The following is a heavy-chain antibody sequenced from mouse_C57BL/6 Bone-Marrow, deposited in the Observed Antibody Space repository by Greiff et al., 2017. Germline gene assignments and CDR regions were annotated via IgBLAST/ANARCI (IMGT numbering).Heavy chain of an antibody. J-gene: IGHJ3*01. D-gene: IGHD2-5*01. Sequence: VKLQESGAELVKPGASVKLSCKASGYNFNEYTIHWVKQRSGQGLEWIGWFYPGSGSIKYNEKFKDKATLTADKSSSTVYMELSRLTSEDSAVYFCARHDYYSNYFWFAYWGQGTLVTVSA. CDR2: FYPGSGSI. CDR3: ARHDYYSNYFWFAY. CDR1: GYNFNEYT. V-gene: IGHV1-62-2*01.